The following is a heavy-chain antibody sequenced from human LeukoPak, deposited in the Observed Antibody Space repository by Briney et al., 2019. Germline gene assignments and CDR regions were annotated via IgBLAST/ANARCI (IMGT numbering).Heavy chain of an antibody. CDR2: INHSGST. J-gene: IGHJ5*02. Sequence: SETLSLTCAVYGGSFSGYYWGWIRQPPGKGLEWIGEINHSGSTNYNPSLKSRVTISVDTSKNQFSLKLSSVTAAETAVYYCASIPYDILTGYYKLDWFDPWGQGTLVTVSS. D-gene: IGHD3-9*01. CDR1: GGSFSGYY. CDR3: ASIPYDILTGYYKLDWFDP. V-gene: IGHV4-34*01.